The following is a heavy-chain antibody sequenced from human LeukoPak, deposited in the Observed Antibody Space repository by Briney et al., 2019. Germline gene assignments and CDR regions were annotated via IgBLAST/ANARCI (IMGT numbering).Heavy chain of an antibody. CDR3: ARGGYSGSYGLFDY. Sequence: GASVKVSCKASGYTFTSYAMHWVRQAPGQRLEWMGWINAGNGNTKYSQEFQGRVTITRNTSISTAYMELSSLRSEDTAVYYCARGGYSGSYGLFDYWGQGILVTVSS. CDR2: INAGNGNT. D-gene: IGHD1-26*01. V-gene: IGHV1-3*03. CDR1: GYTFTSYA. J-gene: IGHJ4*02.